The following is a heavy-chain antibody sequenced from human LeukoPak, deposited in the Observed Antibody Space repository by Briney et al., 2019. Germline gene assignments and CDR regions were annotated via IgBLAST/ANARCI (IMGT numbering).Heavy chain of an antibody. Sequence: GGSPRLSCAASGFSFRDYYMSWIRQAPGKGLEWVSFISTDSVFTNYADPVKGRFTISRDNAKNSLYLQLNSLRAEDTAVYYCARESHGTGDQWGQGTLVTVSS. J-gene: IGHJ4*02. D-gene: IGHD3-10*01. CDR2: ISTDSVFT. CDR3: ARESHGTGDQ. V-gene: IGHV3-11*05. CDR1: GFSFRDYY.